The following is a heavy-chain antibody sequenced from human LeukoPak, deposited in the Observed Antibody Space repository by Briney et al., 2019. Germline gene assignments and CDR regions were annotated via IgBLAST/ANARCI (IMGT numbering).Heavy chain of an antibody. CDR1: GFTFGDYA. CDR2: ISWNSGSI. V-gene: IGHV3-9*01. CDR3: AKDKSGRSSSWSHFDY. D-gene: IGHD6-13*01. J-gene: IGHJ4*02. Sequence: QTGGSLRLSCAASGFTFGDYAMHWVRQAPGKGLEWVSGISWNSGSIDYADSVKGRFTISRDNAKNSLYLQMNSLRAEDTALYYCAKDKSGRSSSWSHFDYWGQGTLVTVSS.